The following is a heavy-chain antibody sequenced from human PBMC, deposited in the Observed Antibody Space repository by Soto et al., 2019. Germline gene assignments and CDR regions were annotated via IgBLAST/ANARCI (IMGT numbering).Heavy chain of an antibody. Sequence: GGSLRLSCAASGFTFSSYGMHWVRQAPGKGLEWVAVTSFDGSYKYYIDSVKGRFTISRDNSKNTLHLQMNSLRAEDTAVYFCAKFLGRETLTSFDSWGQGTLVTVSS. J-gene: IGHJ4*02. D-gene: IGHD1-26*01. CDR3: AKFLGRETLTSFDS. CDR1: GFTFSSYG. V-gene: IGHV3-30*18. CDR2: TSFDGSYK.